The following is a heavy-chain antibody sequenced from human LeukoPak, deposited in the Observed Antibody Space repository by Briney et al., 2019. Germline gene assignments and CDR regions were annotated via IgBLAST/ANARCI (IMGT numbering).Heavy chain of an antibody. Sequence: ASVKVSCRASGFTFTNYAIHWVRQAPGQRLEWMGWINAANGNTKYSQKLQGRVTITRDSSASTAYMDLSSLTSEDTAVYYCARDENMARGVPNWFDPWGQGTLVIVSS. CDR3: ARDENMARGVPNWFDP. J-gene: IGHJ5*02. D-gene: IGHD3-10*01. CDR1: GFTFTNYA. V-gene: IGHV1-3*01. CDR2: INAANGNT.